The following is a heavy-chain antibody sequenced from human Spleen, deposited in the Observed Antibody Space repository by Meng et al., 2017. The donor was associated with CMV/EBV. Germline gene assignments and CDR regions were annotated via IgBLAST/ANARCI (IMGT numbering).Heavy chain of an antibody. J-gene: IGHJ4*01. Sequence: GSLRLSCTVSGYSSSTGYYWAWIRQPPGKGLEWIGSMYHTGSTYHNPSLNSRVTISVDKSKNQFSLKLSSVTAADTAVYYCARMYSGYDYEYYFDYWGHGTLVTVSS. CDR3: ARMYSGYDYEYYFDY. V-gene: IGHV4-38-2*02. D-gene: IGHD5-12*01. CDR2: MYHTGST. CDR1: GYSSSTGYY.